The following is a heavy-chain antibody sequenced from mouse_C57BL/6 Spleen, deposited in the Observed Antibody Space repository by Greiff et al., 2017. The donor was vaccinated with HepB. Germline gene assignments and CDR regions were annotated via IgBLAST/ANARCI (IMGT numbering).Heavy chain of an antibody. CDR2: IHPNSGST. CDR1: GYTFTSYW. Sequence: VQLQQPGAELVKPGASVKLSCKASGYTFTSYWMHWVKQRPGQGLEWIGMIHPNSGSTNYNEKFKSKATLTVDKSSSTAYMQLSSLTSEDSAVYYCARGDLYYGNFFDYWGQGTTLTVSS. J-gene: IGHJ2*01. D-gene: IGHD2-1*01. V-gene: IGHV1-64*01. CDR3: ARGDLYYGNFFDY.